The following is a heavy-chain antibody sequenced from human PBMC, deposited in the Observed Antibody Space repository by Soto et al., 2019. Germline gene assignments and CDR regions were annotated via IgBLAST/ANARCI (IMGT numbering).Heavy chain of an antibody. CDR3: AREPVAAAVGY. V-gene: IGHV1-46*01. J-gene: IGHJ4*02. CDR1: GYTFTSYY. D-gene: IGHD6-13*01. Sequence: ASVKVSCKASGYTFTSYYMHWVRQAPGQGLEWMGIINPSGGSASYAQKFQGRVTMTRDTSTSTVYMELSSLRSEDTAVYYCAREPVAAAVGYWGQGTLVTVSS. CDR2: INPSGGSA.